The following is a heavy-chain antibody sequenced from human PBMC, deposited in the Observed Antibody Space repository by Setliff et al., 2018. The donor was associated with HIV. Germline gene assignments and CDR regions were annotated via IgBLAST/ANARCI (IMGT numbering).Heavy chain of an antibody. CDR1: GYTFTDCY. CDR2: INSASGGT. J-gene: IGHJ3*02. Sequence: ASVKVSCKASGYTFTDCYIRWVRQAPGQGLEWMGWINSASGGTNYAQNFQGRVTVTRDTSINTAYVELNSLKSDDTAVYYCARDYLHVFDIWGQGTMVTVSS. CDR3: ARDYLHVFDI. V-gene: IGHV1-2*02.